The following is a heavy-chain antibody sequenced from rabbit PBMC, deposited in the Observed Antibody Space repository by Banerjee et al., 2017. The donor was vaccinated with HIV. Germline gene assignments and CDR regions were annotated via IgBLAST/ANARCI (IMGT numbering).Heavy chain of an antibody. D-gene: IGHD7-1*01. Sequence: QSLEESGGDLVKPGASLTLTCTASGFSFSSSYYMRLVRQAPGKGLEWIACIYAGGGTTYYARWVNVRFTISRSTSLNTVDLRMTSLTAADTATYFCARGAGYPGYNYWCIALWGQGSLVTV. CDR1: GFSFSSSYY. CDR2: IYAGGGTT. CDR3: ARGAGYPGYNYWCIAL. J-gene: IGHJ4*01. V-gene: IGHV1S43*01.